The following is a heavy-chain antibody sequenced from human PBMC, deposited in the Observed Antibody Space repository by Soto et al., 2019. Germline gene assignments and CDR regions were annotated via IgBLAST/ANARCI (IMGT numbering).Heavy chain of an antibody. CDR3: GRCSSTSCHLGSDY. Sequence: QVQLVESGGGVVQPGRSLRLSCAASGFTFSNYAMNWVRQAPGKGLEWVALISYDGSNKYYAYSVKGRFTISRDSSKNTLYRQMNSLRDADTAFYYCGRCSSTSCHLGSDYWGQGNLVTVSS. V-gene: IGHV3-30-3*01. CDR1: GFTFSNYA. CDR2: ISYDGSNK. D-gene: IGHD2-2*01. J-gene: IGHJ4*02.